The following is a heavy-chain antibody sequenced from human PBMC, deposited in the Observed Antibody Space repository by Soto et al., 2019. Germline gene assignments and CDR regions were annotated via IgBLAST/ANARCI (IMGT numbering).Heavy chain of an antibody. V-gene: IGHV3-30*01. CDR2: ISIDGTRT. D-gene: IGHD6-13*01. J-gene: IGHJ5*02. CDR3: GRGLGSSALDP. Sequence: QAQLVESGGGVVQPGGSLRLSCVASGFSLYSYVIHWVRQTPGKGLQWVAVISIDGTRTYYADSVKGRFTVSRDNSKNTQYLQMYGLTIEDTAIYYCGRGLGSSALDPWGEGTLVTFSS. CDR1: GFSLYSYV.